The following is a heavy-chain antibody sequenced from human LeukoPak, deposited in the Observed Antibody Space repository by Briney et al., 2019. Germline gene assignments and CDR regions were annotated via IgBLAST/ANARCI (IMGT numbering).Heavy chain of an antibody. J-gene: IGHJ4*02. D-gene: IGHD3-22*01. Sequence: GGSLRLSCAASGFTFSSYWMSWVRQAPGKGLEWVASIKQDGSEKYYVDSVKGRFTISRDNAKNSLYLQMNSLRAEDTAVYYCARDGPDLGYDSSGYYEYWGQGTLVTVSS. CDR3: ARDGPDLGYDSSGYYEY. CDR1: GFTFSSYW. CDR2: IKQDGSEK. V-gene: IGHV3-7*01.